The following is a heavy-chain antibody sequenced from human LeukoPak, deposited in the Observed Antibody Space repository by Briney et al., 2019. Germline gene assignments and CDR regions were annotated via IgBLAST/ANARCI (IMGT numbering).Heavy chain of an antibody. J-gene: IGHJ6*02. CDR2: IWYDGGNK. CDR1: GFTFNTYA. V-gene: IGHV3-33*01. CDR3: ARVDCTGGSCKPYYYGMDV. D-gene: IGHD2-15*01. Sequence: GGSLRLSCVASGFTFNTYAMHWVRQAPGKGLEWVAIIWYDGGNKYYADSVRGRFTISRDNSKNTLFLQMNSLRAEDTAIYYCARVDCTGGSCKPYYYGMDVWGQGTTVTVSS.